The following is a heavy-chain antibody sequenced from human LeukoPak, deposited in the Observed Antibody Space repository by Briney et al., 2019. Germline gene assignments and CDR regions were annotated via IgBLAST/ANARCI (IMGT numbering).Heavy chain of an antibody. CDR3: ARDPNYYDSSGYYYGEEYFQH. V-gene: IGHV1-2*06. CDR2: INPNSGGT. D-gene: IGHD3-22*01. CDR1: GYTFTGYY. J-gene: IGHJ1*01. Sequence: ASVKVSCMASGYTFTGYYMHWVRQAPGQGLEWMGRINPNSGGTNYAQKFQGRVTMTRDTSISTAYMELSRLRSDDTAVYYCARDPNYYDSSGYYYGEEYFQHWGQGTLVTVSS.